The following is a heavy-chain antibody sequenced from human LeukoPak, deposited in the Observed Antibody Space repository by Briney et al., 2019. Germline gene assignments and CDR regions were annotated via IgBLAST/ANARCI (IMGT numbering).Heavy chain of an antibody. CDR2: IYYSGST. D-gene: IGHD5-18*01. J-gene: IGHJ4*02. CDR3: AREDGYSYGYGADY. Sequence: SSETLSLTCTVSGGSISSSSYYWGWIRQPPGKGLEWIGSIYYSGSTYYNPSLKSRVTISVDTSKNQFSLKLSSVTAADTAVYYCAREDGYSYGYGADYWGQGTLVTVSS. V-gene: IGHV4-39*07. CDR1: GGSISSSSYY.